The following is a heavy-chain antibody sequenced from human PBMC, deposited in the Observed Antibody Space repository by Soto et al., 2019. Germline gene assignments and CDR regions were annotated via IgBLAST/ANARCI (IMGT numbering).Heavy chain of an antibody. CDR2: IKQDGSEK. CDR3: ARVDSSSWYSFDY. D-gene: IGHD6-13*01. V-gene: IGHV3-7*01. J-gene: IGHJ4*02. Sequence: GGSLRLSCAASGFTFSSYWMSWVRQAPGKGLEWVANIKQDGSEKYYEDSVKGRFTISRDNAKNSLYLQMNSLRAEDAAVYYCARVDSSSWYSFDYWGQGTLVTVSS. CDR1: GFTFSSYW.